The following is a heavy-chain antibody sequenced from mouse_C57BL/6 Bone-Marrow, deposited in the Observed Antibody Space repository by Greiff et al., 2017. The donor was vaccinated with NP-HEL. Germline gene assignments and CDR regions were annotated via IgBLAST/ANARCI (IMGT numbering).Heavy chain of an antibody. Sequence: VKLQESGTELVKPGTSVKLSCKSSGYTFTSYWMHWVKQRPGQGLEWIGNINPSNGGTNYNEKFKSKATLTVDKSSSTAYMQLSSLTSDDSAVYYCAREERWIRRGYWYFDVWDTGTTITVTS. D-gene: IGHD2-2*01. V-gene: IGHV1-53*01. CDR2: INPSNGGT. J-gene: IGHJ1*03. CDR3: AREERWIRRGYWYFDV. CDR1: GYTFTSYW.